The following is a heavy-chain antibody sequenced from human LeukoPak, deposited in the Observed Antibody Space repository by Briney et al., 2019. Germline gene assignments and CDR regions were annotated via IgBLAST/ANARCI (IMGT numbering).Heavy chain of an antibody. J-gene: IGHJ6*03. D-gene: IGHD2-15*01. CDR3: ARAGGGNYYYYYYMDV. CDR1: GGSINSY. Sequence: SETLSLTCTVSGGSINSYWSWIRQPPGKGLEWIGYIYYSGSTNYNPSLKSRVTISVDTSKNQFSLKLSSVTAADTAVYYCARAGGGNYYYYYYMDVWGKGTTVTISS. V-gene: IGHV4-59*01. CDR2: IYYSGST.